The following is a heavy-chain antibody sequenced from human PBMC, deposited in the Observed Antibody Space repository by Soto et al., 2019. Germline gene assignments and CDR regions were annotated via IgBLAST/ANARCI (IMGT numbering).Heavy chain of an antibody. CDR3: ARGVAGSGFDL. Sequence: PSQTLSLTCAISGDSVSSNTAAWNWIRSSPSRGLGWLGRTYYRSNWRHDYAVSVKSRITVNPDTSKNHFSLQLNSVTPDDTAVYYCARGVAGSGFDLWGQGTPVTVPS. V-gene: IGHV6-1*01. CDR2: TYYRSNWRH. D-gene: IGHD6-19*01. CDR1: GDSVSSNTAA. J-gene: IGHJ4*02.